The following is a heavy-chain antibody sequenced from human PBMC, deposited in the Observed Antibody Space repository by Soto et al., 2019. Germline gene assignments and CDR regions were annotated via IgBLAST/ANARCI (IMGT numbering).Heavy chain of an antibody. Sequence: HPGGSLRLSCAASGFTFGGSCMTWVRQAPGKGLEWVSDIKSGRSTKYYADSVKGRFTISRDNAKNSLYLQMNSLRAEDTAVYYCARDGTVTTPFDYWGQGTLVTSPQ. CDR2: IKSGRSTK. CDR1: GFTFGGSC. D-gene: IGHD4-17*01. J-gene: IGHJ4*02. V-gene: IGHV3-48*01. CDR3: ARDGTVTTPFDY.